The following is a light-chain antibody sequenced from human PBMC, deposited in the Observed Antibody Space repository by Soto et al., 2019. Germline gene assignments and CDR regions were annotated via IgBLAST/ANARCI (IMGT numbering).Light chain of an antibody. V-gene: IGLV2-14*03. Sequence: QSALTQPASVSGYPGQSITISFSGTSSDIGSYDHVAWYQQFPGKSPKLIIYAVSYRPSGVSDRFSGSKSGISASLTISGLQTEDEADYYCISYTDRQSYLFGTGTKVTVL. CDR1: SSDIGSYDH. CDR3: ISYTDRQSYL. J-gene: IGLJ1*01. CDR2: AVS.